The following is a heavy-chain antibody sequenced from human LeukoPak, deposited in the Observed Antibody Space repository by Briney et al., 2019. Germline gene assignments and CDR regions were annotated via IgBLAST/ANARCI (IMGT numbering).Heavy chain of an antibody. D-gene: IGHD2-2*01. V-gene: IGHV3-23*01. CDR2: IDGSGGTT. CDR1: GFTFTRNA. CDR3: AKAHCSSTSCSRADN. Sequence: GGSLILSCAASGFTFTRNAMAWVRQAPGKGLESVSAIDGSGGTTFYAESVKGRVTISRVQSTNTLYLQMNSLRADDTAVYYCAKAHCSSTSCSRADNWGQGTLVTVSS. J-gene: IGHJ4*02.